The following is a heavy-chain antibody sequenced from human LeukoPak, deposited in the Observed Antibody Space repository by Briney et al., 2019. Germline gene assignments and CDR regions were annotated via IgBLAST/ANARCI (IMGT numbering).Heavy chain of an antibody. J-gene: IGHJ4*02. CDR1: GFTFSSYG. CDR2: ISSSSSTI. D-gene: IGHD5-12*01. Sequence: PGGSLRLSCAASGFTFSSYGMHWVRQAPGKGLEWVSYISSSSSTIYYADSVKGRFTISRDNAKNSLYLQMNSLRAEDTAVYYCARGYVTHDYWGQGTLVTVSS. V-gene: IGHV3-48*04. CDR3: ARGYVTHDY.